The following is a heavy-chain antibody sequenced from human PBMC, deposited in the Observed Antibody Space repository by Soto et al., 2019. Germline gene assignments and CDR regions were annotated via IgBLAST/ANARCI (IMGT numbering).Heavy chain of an antibody. Sequence: QVQLQESGPGLVKPSETLSLTCTVSGGSISSYYWSWIRQPPGKGLEWIGYIYYSGSTNYNPSLKIRVTISVDTPKNQFSLKLSSVTAADTAVYYCARRYSSAFDIWGQGTMLTVSS. CDR2: IYYSGST. CDR3: ARRYSSAFDI. D-gene: IGHD6-13*01. V-gene: IGHV4-59*08. J-gene: IGHJ3*02. CDR1: GGSISSYY.